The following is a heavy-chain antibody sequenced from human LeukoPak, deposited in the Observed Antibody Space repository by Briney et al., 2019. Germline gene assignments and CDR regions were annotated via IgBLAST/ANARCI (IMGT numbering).Heavy chain of an antibody. J-gene: IGHJ4*02. CDR3: VRDQETWLRFPRDVGY. Sequence: GGSLRLSCAASGFTFSSYSMNWVRQAPGKGLEWGSSISSSSSYIYYADSVKGRFTISRENAKNSLYLQMNSLRAEDTAVYYCVRDQETWLRFPRDVGYWGQGTLVTVSS. CDR2: ISSSSSYI. D-gene: IGHD5-12*01. CDR1: GFTFSSYS. V-gene: IGHV3-21*06.